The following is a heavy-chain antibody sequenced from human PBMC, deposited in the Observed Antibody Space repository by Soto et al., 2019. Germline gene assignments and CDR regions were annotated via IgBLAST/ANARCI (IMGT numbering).Heavy chain of an antibody. CDR3: ARSRLTRQPVDY. D-gene: IGHD6-6*01. V-gene: IGHV1-3*01. CDR2: INAGNGNT. CDR1: GYTFTGYA. J-gene: IGHJ4*02. Sequence: GASVKVSCKASGYTFTGYAWNWVRQAPGQRLEWMGWINAGNGNTKYSQKFQGRVTITRDTSASTAYMELSSLRSEDTAVYYCARSRLTRQPVDYWGQGTLVTVSS.